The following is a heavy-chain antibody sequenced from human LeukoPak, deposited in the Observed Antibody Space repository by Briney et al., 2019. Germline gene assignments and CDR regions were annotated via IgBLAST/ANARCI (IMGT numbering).Heavy chain of an antibody. V-gene: IGHV4-59*01. D-gene: IGHD1-1*01. J-gene: IGHJ3*02. CDR1: GGSITNSY. CDR3: ARDPLSTNDFDI. CDR2: INYSGST. Sequence: SETLSLTCTVSGGSITNSYWNWIRQSPGKGLEWIGYINYSGSTNYNPSLKSRVTISVDTSKNQFSLKLSSVTAADTAMYFCARDPLSTNDFDIWGQGIMVTVSS.